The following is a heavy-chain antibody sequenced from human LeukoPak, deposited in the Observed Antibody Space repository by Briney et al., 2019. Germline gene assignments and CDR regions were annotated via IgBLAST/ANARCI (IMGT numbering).Heavy chain of an antibody. J-gene: IGHJ4*02. CDR3: ARAMPYFYGSIAVPGTIDY. CDR2: INHSGST. D-gene: IGHD6-19*01. V-gene: IGHV4-34*01. Sequence: SETLSLTCAVYGETFIHNFWTWIRQPPGKGLEWIGQINHSGSTYYNPSLKSRVTILVDTSKDQFSPKLTSVTAADTAVYYCARAMPYFYGSIAVPGTIDYWGQGILVTVSS. CDR1: GETFIHNF.